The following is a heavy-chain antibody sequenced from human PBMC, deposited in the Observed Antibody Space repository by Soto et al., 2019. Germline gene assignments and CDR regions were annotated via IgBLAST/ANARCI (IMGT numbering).Heavy chain of an antibody. CDR1: GYSFASYW. Sequence: GESLKISCKGSGYSFASYWIAWVRQMPGKGLEWMGIIYPDDSDTRYSPSFQGRVTISADKSITTAYLQWSSLEASDTAMYYCARQRDIVVVPPDYWGQGTLVTVSS. V-gene: IGHV5-51*01. CDR3: ARQRDIVVVPPDY. CDR2: IYPDDSDT. J-gene: IGHJ4*02. D-gene: IGHD2-2*01.